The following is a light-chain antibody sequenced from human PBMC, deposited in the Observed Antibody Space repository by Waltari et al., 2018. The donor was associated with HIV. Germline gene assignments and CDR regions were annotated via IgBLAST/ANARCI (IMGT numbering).Light chain of an antibody. CDR2: GAS. CDR1: QSVTSN. CDR3: QQYKSWPLT. Sequence: EIIMMQSPATLSVTPGERATLSCRASQSVTSNLAWYQQNPGQAPRLLIYGASTRATGVAARFSGSGSGTDFTLTISSLQSEDFALYYCQQYKSWPLTFGGGTKVEI. V-gene: IGKV3-15*01. J-gene: IGKJ4*01.